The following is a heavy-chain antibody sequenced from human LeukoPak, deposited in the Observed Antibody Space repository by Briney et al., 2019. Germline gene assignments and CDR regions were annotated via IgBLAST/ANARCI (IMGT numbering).Heavy chain of an antibody. CDR3: ARDRGRNSFDY. V-gene: IGHV3-7*01. CDR1: GFTFSSYE. J-gene: IGHJ4*02. Sequence: GGSLRLSCAASGFTFSSYEMNWVRQAPGKGLEWVASMKPDGSESWYVDSVKGRFTISRDNSKNLLYLQLTSLRADDTALYYCARDRGRNSFDYWGQGTLVSVSS. CDR2: MKPDGSES. D-gene: IGHD1-14*01.